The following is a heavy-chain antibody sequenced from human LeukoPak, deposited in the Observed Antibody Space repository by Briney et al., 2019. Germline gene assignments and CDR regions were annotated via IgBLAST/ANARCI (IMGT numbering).Heavy chain of an antibody. D-gene: IGHD1-7*01. CDR1: GFTFSSYA. CDR3: AKRRGLELTYYYHMDV. Sequence: PGGSLRLSCAASGFTFSSYAMHWVRQAPGKGLEWVAVISYDGGKTNYADSVKGRFTISRDNPKNTLYLQMNSLRADDTAVYYCAKRRGLELTYYYHMDVWGKGTTVTVSS. CDR2: ISYDGGKT. J-gene: IGHJ6*03. V-gene: IGHV3-30*04.